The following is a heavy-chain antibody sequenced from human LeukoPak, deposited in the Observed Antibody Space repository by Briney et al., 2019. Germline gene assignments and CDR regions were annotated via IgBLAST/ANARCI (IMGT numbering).Heavy chain of an antibody. CDR2: IYTSEST. D-gene: IGHD2-2*01. CDR3: ARVRFTSSYNWFDP. V-gene: IGHV4-4*07. CDR1: GASISSYY. Sequence: PSETLSLTCTVSGASISSYYWSWIRQPAGKGLEWIGRIYTSESTNYNPSLKSRVTMSVDTSKNQFSLKLSSVTAADTAVYYCARVRFTSSYNWFDPWGQGTLVTVSS. J-gene: IGHJ5*02.